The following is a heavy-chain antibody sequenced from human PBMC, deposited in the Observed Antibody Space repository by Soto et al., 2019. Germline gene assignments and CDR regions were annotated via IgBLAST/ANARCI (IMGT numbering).Heavy chain of an antibody. V-gene: IGHV3-74*01. Sequence: EVQLVESGGALVQPGGSLRLSCAASGFTFTTNWMHWVRQAPGKGLVWLSRINSDGTTTIYADSVKGRFTISRDNAKNTLYMQVNSLGGANTGVYYCTRGVANGAGIYHFASWGQETLVTFSP. CDR1: GFTFTTNW. D-gene: IGHD3-3*01. CDR3: TRGVANGAGIYHFAS. J-gene: IGHJ4*02. CDR2: INSDGTTT.